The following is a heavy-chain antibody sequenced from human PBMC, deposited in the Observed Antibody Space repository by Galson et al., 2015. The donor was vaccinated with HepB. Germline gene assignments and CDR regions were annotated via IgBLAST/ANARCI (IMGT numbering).Heavy chain of an antibody. CDR1: GGTFSSYT. Sequence: SVKVSCKASGGTFSSYTISWVRQAPGQGLEWMGRIIPILGIANYAQTFQGRVTITADKSTSTAYMELSSLRSEDTAVYYCARDRVVGATLGELVDYWGQGTLVTVSS. CDR2: IIPILGIA. V-gene: IGHV1-69*04. CDR3: ARDRVVGATLGELVDY. D-gene: IGHD1-26*01. J-gene: IGHJ4*02.